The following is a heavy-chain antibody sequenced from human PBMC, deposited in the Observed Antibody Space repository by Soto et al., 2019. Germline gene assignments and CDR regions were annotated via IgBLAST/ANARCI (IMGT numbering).Heavy chain of an antibody. CDR1: GGSISSSSYY. Sequence: QLQLQESGPGLVKPSETLSLTCTVSGGSISSSSYYWGWIRQPPGKGLEWIGSIYYSGSTYYNPSLKSRVTISVDTSKNQFSLKLSSVTAADTAVYYCARHGPGGTFGGVIGDFDYWGQGTLVTVSS. D-gene: IGHD3-16*02. CDR3: ARHGPGGTFGGVIGDFDY. CDR2: IYYSGST. V-gene: IGHV4-39*01. J-gene: IGHJ4*02.